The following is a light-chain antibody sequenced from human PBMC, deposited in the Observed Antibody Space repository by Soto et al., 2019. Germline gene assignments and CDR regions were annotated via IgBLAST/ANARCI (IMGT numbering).Light chain of an antibody. Sequence: EIVLTQSPGTLSLSPGERATLSCRASQSVSSNYLAWYQQKPGQAPRLLIYGASSRATGISDKFSGSGSGTDVTLTISRLEPEDVAVDYCQQYDSSPWTFGQGTKVEIK. CDR1: QSVSSNY. V-gene: IGKV3-20*01. CDR2: GAS. J-gene: IGKJ1*01. CDR3: QQYDSSPWT.